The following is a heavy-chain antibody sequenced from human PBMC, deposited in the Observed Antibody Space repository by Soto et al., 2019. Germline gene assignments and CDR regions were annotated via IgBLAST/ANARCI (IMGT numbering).Heavy chain of an antibody. CDR2: ISTSIDAT. J-gene: IGHJ4*02. CDR3: AKDRTVAARNFDY. Sequence: EVQLLESGGGLVQPGGSLRLSCAASGFAFSNYAMHWVRQAPGKGLEWVSSISTSIDATYYADSVKGRFTISRDDSKNTLYLQTNSLRAEDSAVYYCAKDRTVAARNFDYWGQGTQVTVSS. V-gene: IGHV3-23*01. CDR1: GFAFSNYA. D-gene: IGHD6-6*01.